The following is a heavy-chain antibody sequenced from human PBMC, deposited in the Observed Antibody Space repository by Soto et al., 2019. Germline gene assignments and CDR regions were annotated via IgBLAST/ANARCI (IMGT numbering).Heavy chain of an antibody. J-gene: IGHJ1*01. D-gene: IGHD5-12*01. CDR2: ISFDASEK. Sequence: QVQLVESGGGVVQPGASLTLSCAASGFRFSGFGMHWVRQAPGKGLEWVAVISFDASEKFYVDSVKGRFSISRDDSHSKVFLQMNSLRREDTGVYYFARDLGGYVHLWDKSNYWGQGTLVNVS. CDR1: GFRFSGFG. CDR3: ARDLGGYVHLWDKSNY. V-gene: IGHV3-30*04.